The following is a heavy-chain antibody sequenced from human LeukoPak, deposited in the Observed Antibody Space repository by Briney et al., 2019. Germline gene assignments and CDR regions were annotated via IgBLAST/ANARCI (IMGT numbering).Heavy chain of an antibody. CDR2: INHSGST. V-gene: IGHV4-34*01. CDR1: GGSFSGYY. Sequence: IPSETLSLTCAVYGGSFSGYYWSWIRQPPGKGLEWIGEINHSGSTNYNPSLKSRVTISVDTSKNQLSLKLSSVTAADTAVYYCARVRVGDYGAFDIWGQGTMVTVSS. D-gene: IGHD4-17*01. CDR3: ARVRVGDYGAFDI. J-gene: IGHJ3*02.